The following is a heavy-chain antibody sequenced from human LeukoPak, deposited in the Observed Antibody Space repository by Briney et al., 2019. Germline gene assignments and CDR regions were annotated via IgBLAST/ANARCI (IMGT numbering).Heavy chain of an antibody. CDR2: IYTSGST. J-gene: IGHJ3*02. V-gene: IGHV4-61*02. CDR1: GGSISSGSYY. CDR3: ARIPRDEDTAMVFWGLAFDI. Sequence: PSETLSLTCTVSGGSISSGSYYWNWIRQPAGKGLEWIGRIYTSGSTNYNPSLKSRITISVDTSKNQFSLKLSSVTAADTAVYYCARIPRDEDTAMVFWGLAFDIWGQGTMVTVSS. D-gene: IGHD5-18*01.